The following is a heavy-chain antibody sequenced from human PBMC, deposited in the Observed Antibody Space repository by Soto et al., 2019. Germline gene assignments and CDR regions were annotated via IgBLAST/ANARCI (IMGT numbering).Heavy chain of an antibody. V-gene: IGHV1-8*01. CDR3: ARGERGYPRDIVVVPVPRGGLWFDP. D-gene: IGHD2-2*01. Sequence: ASVKVSCKASGYTFTSYDINWVRQATGQGLEWMGWMNPNSGNTGYAQKFQGRVTMTRNTSISTAYMELSSLRSEDTAVYYCARGERGYPRDIVVVPVPRGGLWFDPWGQGTLVTVSS. CDR2: MNPNSGNT. CDR1: GYTFTSYD. J-gene: IGHJ5*02.